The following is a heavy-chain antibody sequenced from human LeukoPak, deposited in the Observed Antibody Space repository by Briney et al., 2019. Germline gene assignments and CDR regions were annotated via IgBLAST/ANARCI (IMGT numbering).Heavy chain of an antibody. Sequence: SETLSLTCTVSGGSISSYYWSWIRQPAGKGLEWIGRIYTSGSTNYNPSLKSRVTMSVDTSKNQFSLKLSSVTAADTAVYYCARFGVAARSYSLDYWGQGTLVTVSS. J-gene: IGHJ4*02. V-gene: IGHV4-4*07. CDR3: ARFGVAARSYSLDY. CDR1: GGSISSYY. D-gene: IGHD6-6*01. CDR2: IYTSGST.